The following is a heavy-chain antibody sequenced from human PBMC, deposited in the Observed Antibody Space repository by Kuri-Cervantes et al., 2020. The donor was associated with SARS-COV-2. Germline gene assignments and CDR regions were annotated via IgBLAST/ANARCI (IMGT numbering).Heavy chain of an antibody. CDR2: ISSSGSTI. CDR3: ARPEMVRGVDY. V-gene: IGHV3-11*01. D-gene: IGHD5-24*01. J-gene: IGHJ4*02. CDR1: GFTFDDYG. Sequence: GESLKISCAASGFTFDDYGMSWIRQAPGKGLEWVSYISSSGSTIYYADSVKGQFTISRDNAKNSLYLQMNSLRAEDTAVYYCARPEMVRGVDYWGQGTLVTVSS.